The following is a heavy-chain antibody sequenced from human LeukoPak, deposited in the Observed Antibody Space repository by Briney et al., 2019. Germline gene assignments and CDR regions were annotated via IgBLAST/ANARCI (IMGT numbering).Heavy chain of an antibody. J-gene: IGHJ4*02. V-gene: IGHV3-23*01. CDR1: GFTLSSYA. D-gene: IGHD2-21*01. Sequence: GGSLRLSCAASGFTLSSYAMSWVRQALGKGLEWVSAISGSGGSTYYAESVKGRFTISRDNSKNTLYLQMNSLRAEDTAVYYCARVRRGEGKGQYYFDYWGQGTLVTVSS. CDR2: ISGSGGST. CDR3: ARVRRGEGKGQYYFDY.